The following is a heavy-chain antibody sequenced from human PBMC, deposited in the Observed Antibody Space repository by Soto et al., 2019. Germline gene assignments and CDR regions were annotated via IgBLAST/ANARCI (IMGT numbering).Heavy chain of an antibody. D-gene: IGHD1-7*01. Sequence: GGSLRLSCAASGFTFSDYYMSWIRQAPGKGLEWVSYISSSSSYTNYADYVKGRFTISRDNAKNLLFLQMNSLRAEDTAVYYCARDFTGTTGYNWFDPWGQGTLVTVPQ. CDR2: ISSSSSYT. CDR1: GFTFSDYY. J-gene: IGHJ5*02. V-gene: IGHV3-11*06. CDR3: ARDFTGTTGYNWFDP.